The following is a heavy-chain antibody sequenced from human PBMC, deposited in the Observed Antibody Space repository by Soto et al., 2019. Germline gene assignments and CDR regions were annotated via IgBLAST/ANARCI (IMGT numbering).Heavy chain of an antibody. J-gene: IGHJ4*02. D-gene: IGHD1-26*01. V-gene: IGHV3-23*01. CDR1: GFTFSPYP. CDR2: ISGSGGNT. CDR3: AKVPLKYSGSYFDY. Sequence: PGGSLRLSCAASGFTFSPYPMSWVRQAPGKGLEGVTIISGSGGNTDYADAVKGRFTMSRDNSKNTVYLQMNSLRAEDTAVYYCAKVPLKYSGSYFDYWAQGTLVTVSS.